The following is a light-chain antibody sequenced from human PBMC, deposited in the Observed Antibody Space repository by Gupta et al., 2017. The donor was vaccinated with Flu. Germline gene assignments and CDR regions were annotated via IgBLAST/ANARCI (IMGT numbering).Light chain of an antibody. CDR2: KAS. CDR1: QTFNNW. J-gene: IGKJ4*01. CDR3: QQYDSYPLT. V-gene: IGKV1-5*03. Sequence: SPSTLSASVGDRVTITCRASQTFNNWLAWFQQKPGKAPKVLIHKASTLQSGVPSRFSGSGSGTEFTLTISSLQPDDFATYFCQQYDSYPLTFGGGTKVEIK.